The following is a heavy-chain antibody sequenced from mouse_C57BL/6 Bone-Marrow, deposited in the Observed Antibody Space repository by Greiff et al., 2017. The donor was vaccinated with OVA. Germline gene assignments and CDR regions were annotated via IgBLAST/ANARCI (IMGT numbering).Heavy chain of an antibody. CDR2: IRSKSNNYAT. CDR1: GFSFNTYA. Sequence: EVHLVESGGGLVQPKGSLKLSCAASGFSFNTYAMNWVRQAPGKGLEWVARIRSKSNNYATYYADSVKDRFTISRDDSESMLYLQMNNLKTEDTAMYYCVRHGYGGFAYGGQGTLVTVSA. D-gene: IGHD2-2*01. J-gene: IGHJ3*01. V-gene: IGHV10-1*01. CDR3: VRHGYGGFAY.